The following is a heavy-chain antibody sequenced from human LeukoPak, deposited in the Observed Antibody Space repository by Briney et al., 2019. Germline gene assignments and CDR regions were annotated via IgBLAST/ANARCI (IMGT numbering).Heavy chain of an antibody. D-gene: IGHD2-2*01. CDR3: ARAGDIVVVPAAPDY. CDR2: INPNGGGT. V-gene: IGHV1-2*02. J-gene: IGHJ4*02. CDR1: GYTFTGYY. Sequence: ASVKVSCKASGYTFTGYYMHWVRQAPGQGLEWMGWINPNGGGTNYAQKFQGRVTMTRDTSISTAYMELSRLRSDDTAVYHCARAGDIVVVPAAPDYWGQGTLVTVTS.